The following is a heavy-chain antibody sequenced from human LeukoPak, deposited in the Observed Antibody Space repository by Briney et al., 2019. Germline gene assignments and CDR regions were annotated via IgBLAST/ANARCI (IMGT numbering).Heavy chain of an antibody. Sequence: GSLRLSCRGYGFTFGDHAMSWIRQAPGKGLEWVSYISSSGSTIYYADSVKGRFTISRDNAKNSLYLQMNSLRAEDTAVYYCASSGCSGGSCYLGSYYYYGMDVWGQGTTVTVSS. CDR1: GFTFGDHA. CDR2: ISSSGSTI. J-gene: IGHJ6*02. D-gene: IGHD2-15*01. V-gene: IGHV3-11*01. CDR3: ASSGCSGGSCYLGSYYYYGMDV.